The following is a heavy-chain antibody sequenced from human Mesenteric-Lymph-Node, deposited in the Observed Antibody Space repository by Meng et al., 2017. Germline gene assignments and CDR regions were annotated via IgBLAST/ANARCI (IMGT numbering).Heavy chain of an antibody. Sequence: ASRWVRQAPGQGLEWMGGTYYSPHWHNRYPVSAKSRITINPDKCKNQFSLELNSVTPEDSAMYYCASSGRSGWIDYWGQGTLVTVSS. CDR3: ASSGRSGWIDY. CDR2: TYYSPHWHN. D-gene: IGHD6-19*01. V-gene: IGHV6-1*01. CDR1: A. J-gene: IGHJ4*02.